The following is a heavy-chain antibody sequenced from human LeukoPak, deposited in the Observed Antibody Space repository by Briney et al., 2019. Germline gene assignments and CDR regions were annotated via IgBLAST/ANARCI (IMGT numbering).Heavy chain of an antibody. Sequence: GRSLRLSCAASGFTFSSNDIHWVRQAPGKGLEWVVVISYDGGNKYYADSVKGRFTISRDNSKNTLYLQMNSLRAEDTAVYYCAKGIRYDSSGYSDYWGQGTLVTVSS. CDR3: AKGIRYDSSGYSDY. D-gene: IGHD3-22*01. V-gene: IGHV3-30*18. CDR2: ISYDGGNK. J-gene: IGHJ4*02. CDR1: GFTFSSND.